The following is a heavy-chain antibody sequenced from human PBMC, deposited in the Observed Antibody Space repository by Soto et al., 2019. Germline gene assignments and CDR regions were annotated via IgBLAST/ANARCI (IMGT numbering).Heavy chain of an antibody. CDR1: GGSISSRGFY. CDR3: ARDHGPRGAFDF. CDR2: ISYSGTT. V-gene: IGHV4-31*03. Sequence: QVQLQESGPGLVKPSQTLSLTCTVSGGSISSRGFYWDWIRQHPGEGLEWIGYISYSGTTNYNPSLKSRVTISVDTSNNQLSLKLSSVAAADTAVCYCARDHGPRGAFDFWGQGTMVTVSS. J-gene: IGHJ3*01. D-gene: IGHD3-10*01.